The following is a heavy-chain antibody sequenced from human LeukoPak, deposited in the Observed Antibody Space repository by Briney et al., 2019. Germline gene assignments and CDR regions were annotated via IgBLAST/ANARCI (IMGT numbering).Heavy chain of an antibody. CDR2: IYTSGST. J-gene: IGHJ6*03. CDR3: ARDGVVVPAAINYYYYYMDV. CDR1: GGSISSGSYY. Sequence: SETLSLTCTVSGGSISSGSYYWSWIRQPAGKGLEWIGRIYTSGSTNYNPSLKSRVTISVDTSKNQFSLKLSSVTAADTAVYYCARDGVVVPAAINYYYYYMDVWGKGTTVTVSS. D-gene: IGHD2-2*01. V-gene: IGHV4-61*02.